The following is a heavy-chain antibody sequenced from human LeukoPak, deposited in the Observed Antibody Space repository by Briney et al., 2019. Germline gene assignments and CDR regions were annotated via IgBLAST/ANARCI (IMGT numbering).Heavy chain of an antibody. D-gene: IGHD1-20*01. J-gene: IGHJ3*01. CDR1: GESFSDYY. CDR3: AGPITGDHDVFDL. CDR2: VSHGGGST. Sequence: SETLSLTCTIYGESFSDYYWSWIRQSPGRGLEWIGEVSHGGGSTNYNPSLKNRVTMSADTSKNQFSLKLTSVTAADTAIYYCAGPITGDHDVFDLWGQGTMVTVSP. V-gene: IGHV4-34*01.